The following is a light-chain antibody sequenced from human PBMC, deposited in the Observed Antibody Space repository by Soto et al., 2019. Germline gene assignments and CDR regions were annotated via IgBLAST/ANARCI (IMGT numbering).Light chain of an antibody. Sequence: DIQMTQSPPHVSASVGDRVSITCRASQDIRSWLAWYQQRPGKAPKLLIYAATILQSGVPSRFSGSGSGTAFTLTISNLQPEDFASYFCQQANSFPLTFGGGTKVDIK. J-gene: IGKJ4*01. V-gene: IGKV1-12*01. CDR2: AAT. CDR1: QDIRSW. CDR3: QQANSFPLT.